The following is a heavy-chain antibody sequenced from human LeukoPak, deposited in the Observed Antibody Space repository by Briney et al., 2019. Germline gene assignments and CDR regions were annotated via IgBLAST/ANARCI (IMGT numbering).Heavy chain of an antibody. CDR2: INSDGSST. D-gene: IGHD3-22*01. CDR1: GFTFSSYW. CDR3: ARVPGENYDSSGYYVY. Sequence: GGSLRLPCAASGFTFSSYWMPWVRQAPGKGLVWVSRINSDGSSTSYADSVKGRFTISRDNAKNTLYLQMNSLRAEDTAVYYCARVPGENYDSSGYYVYWGQGTLVTVSS. V-gene: IGHV3-74*01. J-gene: IGHJ4*02.